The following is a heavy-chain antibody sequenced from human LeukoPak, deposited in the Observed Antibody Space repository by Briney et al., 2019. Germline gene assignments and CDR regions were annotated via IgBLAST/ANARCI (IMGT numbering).Heavy chain of an antibody. Sequence: SQTLSLTCTVSGGSISSGGYYWSWTRQPPGKGLEWIGEINHSGSTNYNPSLKSRVTISVDTSKNQFSLKLSSVTAADTAVYYCARRIGITMVRGVINKAWWFDPWGQGTLVTVSS. J-gene: IGHJ5*02. D-gene: IGHD3-10*01. V-gene: IGHV4-30-2*01. CDR1: GGSISSGGYY. CDR3: ARRIGITMVRGVINKAWWFDP. CDR2: INHSGST.